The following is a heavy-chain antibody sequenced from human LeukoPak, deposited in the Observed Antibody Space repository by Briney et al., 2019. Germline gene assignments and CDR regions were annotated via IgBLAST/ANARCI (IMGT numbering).Heavy chain of an antibody. Sequence: MSSETLSLTCAVSGVSFNDYYWSWVRQTPGKGLEWVGEINHRGSNTSTPSLKSRLTLSIDTSRKQFSLNLRSVTVADTGIYYCTRMTTGHDYWGQGTLVTVP. D-gene: IGHD4-17*01. V-gene: IGHV4-34*10. CDR2: INHRGSN. CDR1: GVSFNDYY. J-gene: IGHJ4*02. CDR3: TRMTTGHDY.